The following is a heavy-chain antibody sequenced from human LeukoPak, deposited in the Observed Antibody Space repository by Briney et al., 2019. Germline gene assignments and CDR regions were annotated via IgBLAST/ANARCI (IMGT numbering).Heavy chain of an antibody. CDR2: IYYSGST. V-gene: IGHV4-39*01. CDR3: ARGPVGKKNYFAY. D-gene: IGHD2-15*01. J-gene: IGHJ4*02. Sequence: SETLPLTCTVSGGSISSSSYYWGWIRQPPGKGLEWIGSIYYSGSTYYNPSLKSRVTISVDTSKNQFSLKLSSVTAADTAVYYCARGPVGKKNYFAYGAQEPLVTVP. CDR1: GGSISSSSYY.